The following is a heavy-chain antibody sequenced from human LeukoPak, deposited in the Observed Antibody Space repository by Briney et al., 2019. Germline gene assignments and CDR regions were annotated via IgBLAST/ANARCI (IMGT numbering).Heavy chain of an antibody. J-gene: IGHJ6*04. V-gene: IGHV1-2*02. CDR3: ARDMVVQGVIAGYYYYGMDV. CDR2: INPNSGGT. Sequence: ASVNVSCKASGYTFTGYYMHWVRQAPGQGLEWMGWINPNSGGTNYAQKFQGRVTITRDTSISTAYMELSRLRSDDTAVYYCARDMVVQGVIAGYYYYGMDVWGEGTMVTVSS. CDR1: GYTFTGYY. D-gene: IGHD3-10*01.